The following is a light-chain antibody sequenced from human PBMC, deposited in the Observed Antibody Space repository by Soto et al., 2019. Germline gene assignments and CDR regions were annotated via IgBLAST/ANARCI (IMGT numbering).Light chain of an antibody. CDR1: QSVLYSSNNKNY. J-gene: IGKJ5*01. V-gene: IGKV4-1*01. CDR2: WAS. Sequence: DIVMTQSQDSLAVSLGERATINCKSSQSVLYSSNNKNYLAWYQQKPGQPPKLLIYWASTRESGVPDRFSGSGSGTDFTLTISSLQAGDVAVYYCQQYYSTPTFGQGTRLEI. CDR3: QQYYSTPT.